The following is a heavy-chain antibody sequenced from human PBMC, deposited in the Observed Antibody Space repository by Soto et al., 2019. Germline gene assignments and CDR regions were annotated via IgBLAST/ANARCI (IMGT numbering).Heavy chain of an antibody. CDR3: ARGGYCSGGSCYPGIDAFDI. J-gene: IGHJ3*02. CDR2: IYHSGST. CDR1: GYSISSGYY. D-gene: IGHD2-15*01. V-gene: IGHV4-38-2*01. Sequence: SETLSLTCAASGYSISSGYYWGLIRQPPGKGLEWIGSIYHSGSTYYNPSLKSRVTITVDTSKNKFSLKLSSVTAADTAVYYCARGGYCSGGSCYPGIDAFDIWGQGTMVTV.